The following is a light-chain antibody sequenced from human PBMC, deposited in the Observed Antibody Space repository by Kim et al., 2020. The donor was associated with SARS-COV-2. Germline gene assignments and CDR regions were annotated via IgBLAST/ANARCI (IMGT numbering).Light chain of an antibody. CDR2: DAS. CDR1: QSVSSH. Sequence: SVSPGERATLACRASQSVSSHLAWYQQKPGQARRLLIYDASKGGTGIPARFSGSGSGTDFTRTISSREPEDVAVYDWQQRSNWLTFGGGAKVDI. V-gene: IGKV3-11*01. J-gene: IGKJ4*02. CDR3: QQRSNWLT.